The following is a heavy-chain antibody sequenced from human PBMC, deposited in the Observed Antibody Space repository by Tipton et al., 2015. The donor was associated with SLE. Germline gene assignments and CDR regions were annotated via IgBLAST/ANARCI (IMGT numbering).Heavy chain of an antibody. Sequence: LRLSCTASGFTFGDYAMSWVRQAPGKGLEWVGYIYYSGSTNYNPSLKSRVTISVDTSKNQFSLKLSSVTAADTAVYYCARDRVGLWFRTNYYYYYGMDAWGQGTTVTVAS. V-gene: IGHV4-59*12. CDR3: ARDRVGLWFRTNYYYYYGMDA. J-gene: IGHJ6*02. D-gene: IGHD3-10*01. CDR1: GFTFGDYA. CDR2: IYYSGST.